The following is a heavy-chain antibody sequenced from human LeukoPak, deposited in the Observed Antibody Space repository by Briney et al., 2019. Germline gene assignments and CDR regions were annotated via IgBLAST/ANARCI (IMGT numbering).Heavy chain of an antibody. V-gene: IGHV3-15*01. D-gene: IGHD3-3*01. CDR2: IKSKTDGGTT. CDR3: TTDMYDFWSGYKFDY. Sequence: GGSLRLSCAASGFTFSNAWMSWVRQAPGKGLEWVGRIKSKTDGGTTDYAAPVKGRFTISRDDSKNTLYLQMNSLKTEDTAVYYCTTDMYDFWSGYKFDYWGQGTLVTVSS. CDR1: GFTFSNAW. J-gene: IGHJ4*02.